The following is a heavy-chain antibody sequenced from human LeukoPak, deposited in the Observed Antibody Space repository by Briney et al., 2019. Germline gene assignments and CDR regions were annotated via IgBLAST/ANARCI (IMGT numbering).Heavy chain of an antibody. D-gene: IGHD5-18*01. V-gene: IGHV1-24*01. CDR1: GYTLTELS. Sequence: ASVKVSCKVSGYTLTELSMHWVRQAPGKGLEWMGGFDPEDGETIYAQKFQGRVTMTEDTSTDTAYMELSSLRSEDTAVYYCARGSRRGYSYGRVFDYWGQGTLVTVSS. J-gene: IGHJ4*02. CDR2: FDPEDGET. CDR3: ARGSRRGYSYGRVFDY.